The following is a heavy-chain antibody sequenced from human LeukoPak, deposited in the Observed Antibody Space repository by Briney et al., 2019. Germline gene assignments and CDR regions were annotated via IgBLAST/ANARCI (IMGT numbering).Heavy chain of an antibody. CDR3: ARVQTLGYCSSTSCSPVDY. J-gene: IGHJ4*02. V-gene: IGHV1-69*04. CDR1: GGTFSSYA. Sequence: ASVKVSCKASGGTFSSYAISWVRQAPGQGLEWMGRIIPILGIANYAQKFQGRVTITADKSTSTAYMELSSLRSEDTAVYYCARVQTLGYCSSTSCSPVDYWGQGTLVTVSS. D-gene: IGHD2-2*01. CDR2: IIPILGIA.